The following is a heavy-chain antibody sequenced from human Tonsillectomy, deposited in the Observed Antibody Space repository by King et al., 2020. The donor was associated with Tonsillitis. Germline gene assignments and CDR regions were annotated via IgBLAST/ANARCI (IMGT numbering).Heavy chain of an antibody. CDR1: GFTFSSYS. CDR2: ISSSSSTI. V-gene: IGHV3-48*01. CDR3: ARGRGYSSTWYELFFDS. J-gene: IGHJ4*02. D-gene: IGHD6-13*01. Sequence: VQLVESGGGLVQPGGSLRLSCAASGFTFSSYSMNWVRQAPGKGLEWVSYISSSSSTIYYADSVKGRFTISRDNAKNSLFLQMNSLRAEDTAVYYCARGRGYSSTWYELFFDSCGQGTLVTVSS.